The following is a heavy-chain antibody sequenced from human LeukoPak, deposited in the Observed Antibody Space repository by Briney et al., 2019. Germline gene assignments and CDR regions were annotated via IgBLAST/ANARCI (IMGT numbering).Heavy chain of an antibody. CDR2: IGTAGDT. J-gene: IGHJ6*02. D-gene: IGHD4-17*01. CDR1: GFTFSSYD. V-gene: IGHV3-13*01. Sequence: PGGSLRLSCAASGFTFSSYDMHWVRQATGKGLEWVSAIGTAGDTYYPGSVKGRFTISRENAKNSLYLQMNSLRAGDTAVYYCARDLPFYGDYSCYYYYGMDVWGQGTTVTVSS. CDR3: ARDLPFYGDYSCYYYYGMDV.